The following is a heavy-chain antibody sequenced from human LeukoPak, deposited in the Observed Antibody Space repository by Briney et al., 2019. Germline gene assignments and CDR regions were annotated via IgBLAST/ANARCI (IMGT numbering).Heavy chain of an antibody. V-gene: IGHV4-34*01. CDR1: GGSFSGYY. J-gene: IGHJ1*01. CDR2: INHSGST. Sequence: SETLSLTCAVYGGSFSGYYWSWIRQPPGKGLEWIGEINHSGSTNYNPSLKSRVTISVDTSKNQFSLKLSSVTAADTAVYYYARGRRYFYFQHWGQGTLVTVSS. CDR3: ARGRRYFYFQH. D-gene: IGHD3-9*01.